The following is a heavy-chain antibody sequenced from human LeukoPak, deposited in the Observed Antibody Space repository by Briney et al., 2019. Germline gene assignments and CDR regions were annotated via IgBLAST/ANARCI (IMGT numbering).Heavy chain of an antibody. Sequence: SETLSLTCTVSGGSISSYYWGWIRQPPGKGLEWIGSIYYSGSTYYNPSLKSRVTISVDTSKNQFSLKLSSVTAADTAVYYCARALYYYGSGSYFMYYFDYWGQGTLVTVSS. V-gene: IGHV4-39*07. CDR3: ARALYYYGSGSYFMYYFDY. J-gene: IGHJ4*02. CDR2: IYYSGST. D-gene: IGHD3-10*01. CDR1: GGSISSYY.